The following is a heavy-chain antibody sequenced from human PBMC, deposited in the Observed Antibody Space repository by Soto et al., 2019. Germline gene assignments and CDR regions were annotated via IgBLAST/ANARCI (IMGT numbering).Heavy chain of an antibody. Sequence: GASVKVSCKASGYTFTSYAMHWVRQAPGQRLEWMGWINAGNGNTKYSQKFQGRVTITRDTSASTAYMELSSLRSEDTAVYYCARNKPYSSSSRYNWFAPWGQGTLVTVTS. CDR2: INAGNGNT. CDR3: ARNKPYSSSSRYNWFAP. CDR1: GYTFTSYA. V-gene: IGHV1-3*01. J-gene: IGHJ5*02. D-gene: IGHD6-6*01.